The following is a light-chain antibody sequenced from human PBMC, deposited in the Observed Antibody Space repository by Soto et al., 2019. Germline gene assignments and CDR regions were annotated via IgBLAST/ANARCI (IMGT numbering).Light chain of an antibody. Sequence: AIQMTQSPSSLSASLGDRVTITCRASQYIRNDLGWYQQKPGKAPQLLIYAASSLQSGVPSRFSGSGSGTDFTLTVSSLQPEDFATYYCLQDYNYPNPFGQGTKLEIK. CDR1: QYIRND. J-gene: IGKJ2*01. CDR2: AAS. V-gene: IGKV1-6*01. CDR3: LQDYNYPNP.